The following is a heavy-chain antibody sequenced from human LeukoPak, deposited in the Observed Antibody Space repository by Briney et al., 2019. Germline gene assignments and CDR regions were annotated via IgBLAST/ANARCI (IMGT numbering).Heavy chain of an antibody. V-gene: IGHV1-3*01. CDR2: INAGNGNT. CDR3: ARMSNSSSWYTSYGY. Sequence: GASVKVSCKASGYTFTSYAMHWVRQAPGQRLEWMGWINAGNGNTKYSQKLQGRVTITRDTSASTAYMELSSLRSEDTAVYYCARMSNSSSWYTSYGYWGQGTLVTVSS. D-gene: IGHD6-13*01. CDR1: GYTFTSYA. J-gene: IGHJ4*02.